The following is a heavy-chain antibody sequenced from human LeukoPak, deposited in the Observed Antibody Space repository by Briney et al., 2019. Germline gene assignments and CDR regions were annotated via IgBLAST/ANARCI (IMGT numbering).Heavy chain of an antibody. V-gene: IGHV3-20*04. J-gene: IGHJ6*03. D-gene: IGHD6-19*01. Sequence: PGGSLRLSCAASGFTFDDYGMSWVRQAPGKGLEWVSGINCNGGSTGYADSVKGRFTISRDNAKNSLYLQMNSLRAEDTAIYYCARSSGWYHRGPDYYYYYMDVWGTGTTVTVS. CDR1: GFTFDDYG. CDR2: INCNGGST. CDR3: ARSSGWYHRGPDYYYYYMDV.